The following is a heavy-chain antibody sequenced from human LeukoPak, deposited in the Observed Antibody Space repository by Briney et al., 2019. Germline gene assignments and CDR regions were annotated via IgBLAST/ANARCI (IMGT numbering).Heavy chain of an antibody. Sequence: GGSLRLSCAASGFTFSHYWMSWVRQAPGKGLEWVANIKEDGSEKYYVDSLKGRFTISRDNAKNSVYLQMNSLRDEDTAVYYCARGGVAVSRDYWGQGTLVTVSS. D-gene: IGHD2-15*01. J-gene: IGHJ4*02. V-gene: IGHV3-7*01. CDR3: ARGGVAVSRDY. CDR2: IKEDGSEK. CDR1: GFTFSHYW.